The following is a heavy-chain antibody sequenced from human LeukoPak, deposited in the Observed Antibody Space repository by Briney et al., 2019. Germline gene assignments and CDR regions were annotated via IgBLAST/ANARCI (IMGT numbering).Heavy chain of an antibody. J-gene: IGHJ4*02. Sequence: EASVKVSCKASRYTFATYAMNWVRQAPGQGLEWMGWINTNTGNPAYAQGFTGRFVFSLDTSVSTAYLQISSLKADDTAVYYCAREVAIGRAAMEGLLHWGQGTLVTVSS. CDR3: AREVAIGRAAMEGLLH. CDR2: INTNTGNP. V-gene: IGHV7-4-1*02. CDR1: RYTFATYA. D-gene: IGHD5-18*01.